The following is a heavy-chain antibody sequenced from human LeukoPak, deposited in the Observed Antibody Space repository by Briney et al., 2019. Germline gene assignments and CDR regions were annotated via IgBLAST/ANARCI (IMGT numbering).Heavy chain of an antibody. V-gene: IGHV1-18*01. CDR3: ARDLWGYYDSSGYKYYFDY. D-gene: IGHD3-22*01. CDR2: ISAYNGNT. Sequence: ASVKVSCKASGYTFTSYGISWVRQAPGQGLEWMGWISAYNGNTNYAQKLQGRVTMTTDTSTSTAYMELSSLRSEDTAVYYCARDLWGYYDSSGYKYYFDYWGQGTLVTVSS. CDR1: GYTFTSYG. J-gene: IGHJ4*02.